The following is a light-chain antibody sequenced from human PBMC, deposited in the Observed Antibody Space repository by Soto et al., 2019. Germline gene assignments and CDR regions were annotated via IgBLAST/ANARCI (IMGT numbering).Light chain of an antibody. CDR1: QNIRGNE. Sequence: VLTQSPGTLSLSPGERTTLSCRASQNIRGNELAWYQQKPGQPPRLLIYRGSSRAPGIPDRFSGRGSGTEFTLTISRLEPADFAVYYCQDYGTSAPWTFGQGTRVEIK. V-gene: IGKV3-20*01. CDR2: RGS. J-gene: IGKJ1*01. CDR3: QDYGTSAPWT.